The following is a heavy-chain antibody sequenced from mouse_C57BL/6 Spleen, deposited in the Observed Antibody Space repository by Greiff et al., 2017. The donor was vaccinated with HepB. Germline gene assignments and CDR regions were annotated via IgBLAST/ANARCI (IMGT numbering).Heavy chain of an antibody. J-gene: IGHJ4*01. Sequence: QVQLQQSGPELVKPGASVKISCKASGYAFSSSWMNWVKQRPGKGLEWIGRIYPGDGDTNYNGKFKGKATLTADKSSSTAYMQLSSLTSEDSAVYFCARSGLLRGYYAMDYWGQGTSVTVSS. CDR2: IYPGDGDT. CDR1: GYAFSSSW. D-gene: IGHD2-3*01. V-gene: IGHV1-82*01. CDR3: ARSGLLRGYYAMDY.